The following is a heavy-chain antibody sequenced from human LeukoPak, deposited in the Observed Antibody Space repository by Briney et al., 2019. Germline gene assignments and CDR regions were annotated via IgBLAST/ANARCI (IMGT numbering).Heavy chain of an antibody. CDR1: GGSFSGYY. Sequence: SETLSLTCAVYGGSFSGYYWSWIRQPPGKWLEWMGEINHSGSTNYNPSLKSRVTISVDTSKNQFSLKLSSVTAADTAVYYCARDSVEGSSWYGYYEYYYMDVWGKGTTVTVSS. D-gene: IGHD6-13*01. J-gene: IGHJ6*03. CDR3: ARDSVEGSSWYGYYEYYYMDV. V-gene: IGHV4-34*01. CDR2: INHSGST.